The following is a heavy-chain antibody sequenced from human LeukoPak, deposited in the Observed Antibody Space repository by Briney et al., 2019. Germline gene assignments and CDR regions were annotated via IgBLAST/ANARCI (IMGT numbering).Heavy chain of an antibody. J-gene: IGHJ4*01. CDR3: ARSLGSSFSFYFDS. CDR2: INPNNGDT. CDR1: GYTFSGYY. Sequence: GASVKVSCKASGYTFSGYYLHWLRQAPGQGPEWMGWINPNNGDTNYEDKFRGRVTMTRDTSISTVYMELSRLTYDDTAVYFCARSLGSSFSFYFDSWGHGTLVTVSS. D-gene: IGHD6-13*01. V-gene: IGHV1-2*07.